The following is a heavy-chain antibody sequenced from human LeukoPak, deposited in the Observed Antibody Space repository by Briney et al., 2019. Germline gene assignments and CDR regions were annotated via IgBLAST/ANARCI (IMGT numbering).Heavy chain of an antibody. D-gene: IGHD3-16*02. V-gene: IGHV4-34*01. CDR3: ATTSVTPWFDP. Sequence: SETLSLTCAVYGGSFTDYYWNWIRQPPGKGLEWIGEIYHSGSTNYNPSLKSRVTISVDKSKNQFSLKLSSVTAADTAVYYCATTSVTPWFDPWGQGTLVTVSS. J-gene: IGHJ5*02. CDR2: IYHSGST. CDR1: GGSFTDYY.